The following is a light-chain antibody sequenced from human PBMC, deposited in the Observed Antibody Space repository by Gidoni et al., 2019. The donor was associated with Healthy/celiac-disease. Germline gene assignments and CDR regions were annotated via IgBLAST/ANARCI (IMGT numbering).Light chain of an antibody. CDR2: GAS. J-gene: IGKJ2*01. CDR3: QQYGSSPLYT. CDR1: QSVSSSY. Sequence: EIALTQSPGTLSLSPGERATLSCRASQSVSSSYLVWYQQKPGQAPRLLIYGASSRATGIPDRFSGSGSGTDFTLTISRLEPEDFAVYYCQQYGSSPLYTFGQGTKLEIK. V-gene: IGKV3-20*01.